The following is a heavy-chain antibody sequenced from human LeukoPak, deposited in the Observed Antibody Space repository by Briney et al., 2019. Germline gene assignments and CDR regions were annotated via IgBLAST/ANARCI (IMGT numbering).Heavy chain of an antibody. CDR1: GGSISSSSYY. Sequence: SETLSLTCTVSGGSISSSSYYWGWIRQPPGKGLEWIGSIYYSGSTYYNPSLKSRVTISVDTSKNQFSLKLSSVTAADTAVFYCATSVPYYFDSWGRGTLVTVSS. CDR3: ATSVPYYFDS. J-gene: IGHJ4*02. D-gene: IGHD6-6*01. V-gene: IGHV4-39*01. CDR2: IYYSGST.